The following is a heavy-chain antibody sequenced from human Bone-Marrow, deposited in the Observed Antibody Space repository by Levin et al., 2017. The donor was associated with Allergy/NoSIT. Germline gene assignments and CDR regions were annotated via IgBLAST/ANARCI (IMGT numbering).Heavy chain of an antibody. CDR1: GYTFTGYY. CDR2: INPNSGGT. V-gene: IGHV1-2*06. J-gene: IGHJ4*02. D-gene: IGHD6-6*01. Sequence: ASVKVSCKASGYTFTGYYMHWVRQAPGQGLEWMGRINPNSGGTNYAQKFQGRVTMTRDTSISTAYMELSRLRPDDTAVYYCARGKGGQLLFDYWGQGTLVTVSS. CDR3: ARGKGGQLLFDY.